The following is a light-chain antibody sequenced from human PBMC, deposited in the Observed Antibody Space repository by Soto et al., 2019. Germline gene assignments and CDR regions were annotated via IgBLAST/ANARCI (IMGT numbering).Light chain of an antibody. V-gene: IGKV3-20*01. J-gene: IGKJ1*01. CDR3: QQYGSSPRT. Sequence: EIVLTQSPGSLSLSPGERATHSCRASQSVRSSYLAWYQQKPGQASRLLIYGASSRATGIPDRFSGNGSGTDFTLTIISLEPEDFAVYYCQQYGSSPRTFGQGTKVDIK. CDR2: GAS. CDR1: QSVRSSY.